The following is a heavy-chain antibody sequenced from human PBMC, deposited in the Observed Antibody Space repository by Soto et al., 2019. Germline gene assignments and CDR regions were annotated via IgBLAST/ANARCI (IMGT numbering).Heavy chain of an antibody. CDR2: IYYSGST. D-gene: IGHD2-15*01. CDR3: ARGYCGGGNCYSRFFDY. Sequence: QVQLQESGPGLVKPSETLSLTCTVSGDSISSYYWSWIRQPPGKGLEWIGYIYYSGSTNYNPSLKSRVTISVDTFKNQFSLRLSSVTAADTAVYYCARGYCGGGNCYSRFFDYWGQGALVTVSS. CDR1: GDSISSYY. J-gene: IGHJ4*02. V-gene: IGHV4-59*08.